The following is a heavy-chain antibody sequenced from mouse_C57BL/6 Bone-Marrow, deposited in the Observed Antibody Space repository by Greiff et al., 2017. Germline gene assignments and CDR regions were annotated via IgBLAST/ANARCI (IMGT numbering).Heavy chain of an antibody. CDR2: IYPGSGST. V-gene: IGHV1-55*01. J-gene: IGHJ1*03. CDR3: ASQKGSTVVADWYFDV. Sequence: VQLQQSGAELVKPGASVKMSCKASGYTFTSYWITWVKQRPGQGLEWIGDIYPGSGSTNYNEKFKSKATLTVDTSSSTAYMQLSSLTSEDSAVYYCASQKGSTVVADWYFDVWGTGTTVTVSS. CDR1: GYTFTSYW. D-gene: IGHD1-1*01.